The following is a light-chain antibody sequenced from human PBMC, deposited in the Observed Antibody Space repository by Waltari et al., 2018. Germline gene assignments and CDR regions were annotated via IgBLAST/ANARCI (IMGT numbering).Light chain of an antibody. CDR3: SSGTIDSTLV. V-gene: IGLV2-18*02. CDR1: SGDIGASNS. Sequence: QSALTQPPSMSGSPGQSLTIPCTGTSGDIGASNSVSWYQQSPGTAPKRIIYAVTNRPSGVPYRFSASKSGNTASLTISGLQAEDEADYYCSSGTIDSTLVFGTGTKLTVL. J-gene: IGLJ2*01. CDR2: AVT.